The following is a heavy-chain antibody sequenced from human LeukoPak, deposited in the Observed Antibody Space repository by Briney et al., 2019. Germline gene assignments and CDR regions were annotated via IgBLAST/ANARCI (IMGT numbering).Heavy chain of an antibody. V-gene: IGHV4-34*01. CDR1: GGSFSGYY. CDR2: INHSGST. Sequence: SETLSLTCAVYGGSFSGYYWSWIRQPPGKGLEWIGEINHSGSTNYNPSLKSRVTISVDTSKNQFSLKLSSVTAADTAVYYCASHSGGYAYWGQGTLVTVSS. D-gene: IGHD5-12*01. J-gene: IGHJ4*02. CDR3: ASHSGGYAY.